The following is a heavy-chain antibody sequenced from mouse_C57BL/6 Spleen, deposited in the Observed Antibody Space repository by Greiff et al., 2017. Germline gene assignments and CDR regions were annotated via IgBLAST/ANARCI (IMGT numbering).Heavy chain of an antibody. Sequence: QVQLQQPGAEVVRPGSSVKLSCKASGYTFTSYWMHWVKQRPIQGLEWIGNIDPSDSETHYNQKFKDKATLTVDKSSSTAYRQLSSLTSEDSAVYCCAKGYGLYYAMDYWGQGTSVTVSS. CDR3: AKGYGLYYAMDY. D-gene: IGHD2-2*01. CDR1: GYTFTSYW. V-gene: IGHV1-52*01. CDR2: IDPSDSET. J-gene: IGHJ4*01.